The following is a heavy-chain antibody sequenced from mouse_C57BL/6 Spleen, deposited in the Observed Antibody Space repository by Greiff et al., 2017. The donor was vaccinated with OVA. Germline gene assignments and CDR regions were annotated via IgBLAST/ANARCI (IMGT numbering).Heavy chain of an antibody. J-gene: IGHJ1*03. D-gene: IGHD1-1*01. Sequence: QVQLQQSGAELARPGASVKLSCKASGYTFTSYGISWVKQRTGQGLEWIGEIYPRSGNTYYNEKFKGKATLTADKSSSTAYMELRSLTSEDSAVYFCARMGHYYGSSYWYFDVWGTGTTVTVSS. CDR3: ARMGHYYGSSYWYFDV. V-gene: IGHV1-81*01. CDR1: GYTFTSYG. CDR2: IYPRSGNT.